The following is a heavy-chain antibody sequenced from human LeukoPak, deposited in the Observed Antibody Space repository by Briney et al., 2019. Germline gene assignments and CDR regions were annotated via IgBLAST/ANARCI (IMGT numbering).Heavy chain of an antibody. D-gene: IGHD5/OR15-5a*01. Sequence: RGGSLRLSCAASGCTFSTYAMHWVRQPPGKGLEWVTVISYDGSNKDYADSVKGRFTISRDNPKITLYLQMKSLRVEDTAVSYCARDVSGFSDLWGRGTLVTVSS. J-gene: IGHJ2*01. CDR3: ARDVSGFSDL. V-gene: IGHV3-30-3*01. CDR2: ISYDGSNK. CDR1: GCTFSTYA.